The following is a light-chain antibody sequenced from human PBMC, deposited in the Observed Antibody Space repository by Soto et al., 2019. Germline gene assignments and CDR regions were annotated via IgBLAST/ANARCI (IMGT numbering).Light chain of an antibody. J-gene: IGLJ1*01. CDR3: AAWDASLSACV. Sequence: QLVLTQPPSASGTAGQVVTISCSGGDSNIGSNSVYWYQHLPRMAPKLLIYYNNQRPSGVPDRFSGSRSGTSASLAIVGLRSEDEAVDYCAAWDASLSACVFGNGTKLTVL. CDR2: YNN. CDR1: DSNIGSNS. V-gene: IGLV1-47*02.